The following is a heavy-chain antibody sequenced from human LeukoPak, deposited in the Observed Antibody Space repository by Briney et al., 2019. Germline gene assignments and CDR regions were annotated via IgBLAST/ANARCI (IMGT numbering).Heavy chain of an antibody. V-gene: IGHV4-31*03. Sequence: SETLSLTCSVSGGSITSGGYYWNWIRQHPGKGLEWIGYINYSGTTYYNPSLKSRITISVDTSKNQFSLKLSSVTAADTAVYYCAGGEYYFDYWGQGTLVTVSS. CDR1: GGSITSGGYY. CDR2: INYSGTT. CDR3: AGGEYYFDY. J-gene: IGHJ4*02.